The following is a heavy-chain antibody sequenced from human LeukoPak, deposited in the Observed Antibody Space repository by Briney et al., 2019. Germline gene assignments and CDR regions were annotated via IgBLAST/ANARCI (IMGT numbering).Heavy chain of an antibody. J-gene: IGHJ5*02. CDR2: ISSSSSTI. V-gene: IGHV3-48*04. D-gene: IGHD1-26*01. Sequence: GGSLRLSCAASGFTFSSYSMNWVRQAPGKGLEWVSYISSSSSTIYYAYSVKGRFTISRDNAKNSLYLQMNSLRAEDTAVYYCASDIGGATGNWFDPWGQGTLVTVSS. CDR3: ASDIGGATGNWFDP. CDR1: GFTFSSYS.